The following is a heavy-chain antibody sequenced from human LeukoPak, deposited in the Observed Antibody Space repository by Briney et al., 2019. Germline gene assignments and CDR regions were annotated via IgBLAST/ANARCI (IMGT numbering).Heavy chain of an antibody. Sequence: ASVKVSCKASGYTFTSYYMHWVRQAPGQGLEWMGIINPSGGSTSYAQKFQGRVTMTRDTSTSTVYMELGSLRSEDTAVYYCARDKPDNNYGDLFAYWGQGTLVTVSS. V-gene: IGHV1-46*01. CDR1: GYTFTSYY. J-gene: IGHJ4*02. CDR2: INPSGGST. D-gene: IGHD4-17*01. CDR3: ARDKPDNNYGDLFAY.